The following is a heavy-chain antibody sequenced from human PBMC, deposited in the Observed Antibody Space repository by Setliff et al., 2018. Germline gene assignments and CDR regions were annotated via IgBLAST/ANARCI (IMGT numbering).Heavy chain of an antibody. Sequence: SETLSLTCTVSGGSISSSNYYWGWIRQPPGKGLEWIGSIYHRGSTYYNPSLKGRATISVDTSNNHFSLKLSSVTAADTAVYYCARHFRSSKVQFLEYLTDYYFDSWGQGTLVTSPQ. J-gene: IGHJ4*02. V-gene: IGHV4-39*01. CDR1: GGSISSSNYY. CDR3: ARHFRSSKVQFLEYLTDYYFDS. D-gene: IGHD3-3*01. CDR2: IYHRGST.